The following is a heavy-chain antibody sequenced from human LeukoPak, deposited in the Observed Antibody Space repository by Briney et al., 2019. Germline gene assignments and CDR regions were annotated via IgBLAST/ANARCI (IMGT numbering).Heavy chain of an antibody. CDR2: IYYSGST. D-gene: IGHD3-3*01. Sequence: SETLSLTCTVSGGSISSSSYYWGRIRQPPGKGLEWIGSIYYSGSTYYNPSLKSRVTISVDTSKNQFSLKLSSVTAADTAVYYCARVAFWSGLWYFDYWGQGTLVTVSS. J-gene: IGHJ4*02. CDR3: ARVAFWSGLWYFDY. CDR1: GGSISSSSYY. V-gene: IGHV4-39*07.